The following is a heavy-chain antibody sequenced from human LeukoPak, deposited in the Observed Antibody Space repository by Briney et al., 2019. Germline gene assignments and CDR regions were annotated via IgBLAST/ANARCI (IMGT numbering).Heavy chain of an antibody. Sequence: GGSLRLSCAASGFTFSSYAMSWVRQAPGKGLEWVSVIYSGGSTYYADPVKGRFTISRDNSKNTLYLQMNSLRAEDTAVYYCARDHYYYMDVWGKGTTVTVSS. J-gene: IGHJ6*03. CDR2: IYSGGST. CDR3: ARDHYYYMDV. CDR1: GFTFSSYA. V-gene: IGHV3-66*02.